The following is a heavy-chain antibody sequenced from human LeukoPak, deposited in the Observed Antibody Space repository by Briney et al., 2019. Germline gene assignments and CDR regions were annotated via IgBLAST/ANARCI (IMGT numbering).Heavy chain of an antibody. D-gene: IGHD2-2*03. CDR3: AKDSGWILFDD. J-gene: IGHJ4*02. V-gene: IGHV3-30*07. Sequence: GGSLRLSCAASGFTFSNYAMYWVRQAPGKGLEWVTVISYEGSNKHYADSVKGRFTISRDNSKNTLYLQMNSLRDEDTAVYYCAKDSGWILFDDWGQGTLVTVSS. CDR1: GFTFSNYA. CDR2: ISYEGSNK.